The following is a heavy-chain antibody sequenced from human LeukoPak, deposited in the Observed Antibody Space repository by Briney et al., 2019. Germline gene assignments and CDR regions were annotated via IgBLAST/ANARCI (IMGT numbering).Heavy chain of an antibody. Sequence: PSETLSLTCGVSGGSISNTNWWSWVRQPPGQGLEWIGESSLTGLTHYNPSLESRVTVSLDKSKNQLSLNLTYVTAADTAVYYCSRENGAFSPFGYWGQGTLVTVLS. CDR2: SSLTGLT. V-gene: IGHV4-4*02. D-gene: IGHD2-8*01. J-gene: IGHJ4*02. CDR3: SRENGAFSPFGY. CDR1: GGSISNTNW.